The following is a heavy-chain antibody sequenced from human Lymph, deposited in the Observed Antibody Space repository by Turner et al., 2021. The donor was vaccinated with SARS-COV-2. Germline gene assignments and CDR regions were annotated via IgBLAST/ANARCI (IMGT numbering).Heavy chain of an antibody. Sequence: QVQLVESGGGVVQPGRSLRLSCAASGFTFNHYPMPWVRQAPGKGLEWVAVISYDGSNKYYADTVKGRFTISRDNSKNTLYLQMNSLRAEDTAVYYCARDSSGSGTLDYWGQGTLVTVSS. CDR2: ISYDGSNK. V-gene: IGHV3-30-3*01. CDR1: GFTFNHYP. CDR3: ARDSSGSGTLDY. J-gene: IGHJ4*02. D-gene: IGHD3-10*01.